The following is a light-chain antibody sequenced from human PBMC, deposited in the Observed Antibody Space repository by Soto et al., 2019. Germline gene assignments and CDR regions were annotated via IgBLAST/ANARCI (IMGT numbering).Light chain of an antibody. CDR2: NNS. J-gene: IGLJ2*01. CDR3: AAWDDSLDGSVV. Sequence: QAVVTQPPSASGTPGQRVTISCSGSSSNIGTKTVNWYQQLPGTAPKLLIYNNSQRPSGVPDRFSGSKSGTSASLAISGLQSEDEADYYCAAWDDSLDGSVVFGGGTKLTVL. V-gene: IGLV1-44*01. CDR1: SSNIGTKT.